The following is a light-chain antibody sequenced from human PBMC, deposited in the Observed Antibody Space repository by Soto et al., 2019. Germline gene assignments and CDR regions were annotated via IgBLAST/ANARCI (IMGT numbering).Light chain of an antibody. J-gene: IGKJ1*01. CDR2: AAS. CDR3: QQSYSTRCT. CDR1: QSISSY. Sequence: DIQMTQSPSSLSASVGDRVTITCRASQSISSYLNWYQQKPGKAPKLLIYAASSLQSGVPSRFSGSESGTDFTLTISSLQPEDFATYYCQQSYSTRCTFGQGTKGEIK. V-gene: IGKV1-39*01.